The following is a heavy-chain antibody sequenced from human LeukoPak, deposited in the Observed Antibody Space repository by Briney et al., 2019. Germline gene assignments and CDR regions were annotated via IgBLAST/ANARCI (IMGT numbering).Heavy chain of an antibody. CDR2: INTNTGNP. CDR1: GYTFTSYA. V-gene: IGHV7-4-1*02. J-gene: IGHJ5*02. D-gene: IGHD2-21*02. Sequence: GASVKVSCKASGYTFTSYAMKWVRQAPGQGLEWMGWINTNTGNPTYAQGFTGRFVFSLDTSVSTAYLQISSLKAEDTAVYYCARGGSIAYCGGDCYSGWFDPWGQGTLVTVSS. CDR3: ARGGSIAYCGGDCYSGWFDP.